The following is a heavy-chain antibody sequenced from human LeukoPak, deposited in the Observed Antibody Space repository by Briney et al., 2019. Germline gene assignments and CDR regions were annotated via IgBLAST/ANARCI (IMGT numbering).Heavy chain of an antibody. CDR3: AKRGSSTWYTYYYYYMDV. CDR1: GFTLNKYG. V-gene: IGHV3-30*02. J-gene: IGHJ6*03. CDR2: IRDDGSNK. D-gene: IGHD6-13*01. Sequence: GGSLRLSCAASGFTLNKYGMNWVRQAPGKGLEWVAFIRDDGSNKYYADSVKGRFTISRDNSKNTVYLQMNSLRDEDTAVYYCAKRGSSTWYTYYYYYMDVWGKGTTVTISS.